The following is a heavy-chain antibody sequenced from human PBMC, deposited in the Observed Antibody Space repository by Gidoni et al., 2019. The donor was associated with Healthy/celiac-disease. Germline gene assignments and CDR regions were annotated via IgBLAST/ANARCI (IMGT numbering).Heavy chain of an antibody. V-gene: IGHV1-46*01. CDR1: GYTFTSYS. D-gene: IGHD1-7*01. CDR3: ARVTRITGTTSV. CDR2: INPSGGST. J-gene: IGHJ6*02. Sequence: QVQLVQSGAEVKKPGASVKVSCKASGYTFTSYSMHWVRQAPGQGLEWMGLINPSGGSTSYAQKFQGRVTMTRDTATSTVYMELSSLRSEDTAVYYCARVTRITGTTSVWGQGTTVTVCS.